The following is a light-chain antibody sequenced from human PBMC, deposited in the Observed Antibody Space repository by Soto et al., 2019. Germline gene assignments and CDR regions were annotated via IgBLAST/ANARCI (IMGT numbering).Light chain of an antibody. CDR1: QSVSSN. Sequence: EIVMTQSPATLSVSPGERATLSCRASQSVSSNLAWYQQKPGQAPRLLIYGASSRATGIPDRFSGSGSGTDFTLTISRLEPEDFAVYYCQQYGRSLPWTFGQGTKVDIK. CDR3: QQYGRSLPWT. V-gene: IGKV3-20*01. J-gene: IGKJ1*01. CDR2: GAS.